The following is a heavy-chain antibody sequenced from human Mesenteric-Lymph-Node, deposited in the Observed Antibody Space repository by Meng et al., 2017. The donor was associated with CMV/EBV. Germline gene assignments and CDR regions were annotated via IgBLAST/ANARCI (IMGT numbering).Heavy chain of an antibody. CDR2: INHSGST. J-gene: IGHJ4*02. CDR3: ARHQRWLKSEGGFNY. V-gene: IGHV4-34*01. D-gene: IGHD4-23*01. CDR1: GGSFSGYY. Sequence: VQLQQLGAGLLKPSEPLSLPCAVYGGSFSGYYWSWIRQPPGKGLEWIGEINHSGSTNYNPSLKSRVTISVDTSKNQFSLKLSSVTTADTAVYYCARHQRWLKSEGGFNYWGQGTLVTVSS.